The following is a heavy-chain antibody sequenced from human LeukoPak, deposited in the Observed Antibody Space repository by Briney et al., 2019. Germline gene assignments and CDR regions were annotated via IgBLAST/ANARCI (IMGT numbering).Heavy chain of an antibody. V-gene: IGHV1-46*01. CDR1: GYTFTSYY. CDR3: AREGHRSSRLLGAFDI. Sequence: ASVKVSCKASGYTFTSYYIHWVRQAPGQGPEWMGIINPTGGTTSYAQKFQGRVTMTRDTSTSTVYMELSSLRSEDTAVCHCAREGHRSSRLLGAFDIWGQGTMVTVSS. D-gene: IGHD6-13*01. J-gene: IGHJ3*02. CDR2: INPTGGTT.